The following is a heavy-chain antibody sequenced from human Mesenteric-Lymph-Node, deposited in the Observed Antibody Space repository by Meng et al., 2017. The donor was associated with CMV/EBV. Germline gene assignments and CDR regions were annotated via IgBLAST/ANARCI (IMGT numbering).Heavy chain of an antibody. CDR1: GGSISSYY. J-gene: IGHJ3*02. V-gene: IGHV4-59*01. D-gene: IGHD2-15*01. CDR3: ALGYCSGGSCPGAFDI. CDR2: IYYSGST. Sequence: SETLSLTCTVSGGSISSYYWSWIRQPPGKGLEWIGYIYYSGSTNYNPSLKSRVTISVDTSKNQFSLKLSSVTAADTAVYYCALGYCSGGSCPGAFDIWGQGTMVTVSS.